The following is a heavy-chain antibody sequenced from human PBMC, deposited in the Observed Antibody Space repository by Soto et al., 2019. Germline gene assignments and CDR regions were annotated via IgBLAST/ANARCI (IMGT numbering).Heavy chain of an antibody. V-gene: IGHV3-21*01. D-gene: IGHD3-10*01. CDR3: ARSTPGNPFDI. Sequence: GGSLGLSCAACGFPVKTYTVNWVRQAPGKGLEWVSSISAGSRSIYYTDSLKGRSTVSRDNSKNSLYLQINSLKADDTVVYYCARSTPGNPFDIWGQGTMVTVSS. CDR1: GFPVKTYT. CDR2: ISAGSRSI. J-gene: IGHJ3*02.